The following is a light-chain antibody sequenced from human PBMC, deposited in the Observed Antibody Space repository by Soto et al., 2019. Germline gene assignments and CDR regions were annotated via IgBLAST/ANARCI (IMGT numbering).Light chain of an antibody. V-gene: IGLV2-14*01. CDR2: EVN. J-gene: IGLJ2*01. Sequence: QSALTQPASVSESPGQSITISCTGTSSDVGSYNYVSWYQHHPGRAPKLIIFEVNHRPSGVSDRFSASKSGNTASLTISGLQTEDEADYYCTSYTRTRNLLFGGGTKVTVL. CDR1: SSDVGSYNY. CDR3: TSYTRTRNLL.